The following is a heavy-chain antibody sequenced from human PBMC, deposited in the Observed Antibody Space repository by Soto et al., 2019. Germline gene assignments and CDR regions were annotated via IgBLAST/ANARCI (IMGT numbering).Heavy chain of an antibody. D-gene: IGHD3-16*01. CDR3: ARGGTPIDY. J-gene: IGHJ4*02. Sequence: QVKLVQSGAEVKKPGASVKVSCKASGYTFTNFGISWVRQAPGQGLEWMGWISAYNGNTNYAQNFQGRVTMTTDTSPNTAYLELRSLRSDDTAVYSSARGGTPIDYWGQATLVTVSS. V-gene: IGHV1-18*01. CDR2: ISAYNGNT. CDR1: GYTFTNFG.